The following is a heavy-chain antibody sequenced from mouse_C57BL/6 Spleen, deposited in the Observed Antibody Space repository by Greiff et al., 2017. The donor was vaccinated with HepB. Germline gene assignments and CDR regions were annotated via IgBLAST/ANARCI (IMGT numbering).Heavy chain of an antibody. Sequence: EVKVVESGGGLVKPGGSLKLSCAASGFTFSSYAMSWVRQTPEKRLEWVATISDGGSYTYYPDNVKGRFTISRDNAKNNLYLQMSHLKSEDTAMYYCARGGYPVVYFDVWGTGTTVTVSS. V-gene: IGHV5-4*03. D-gene: IGHD1-1*01. CDR1: GFTFSSYA. J-gene: IGHJ1*03. CDR3: ARGGYPVVYFDV. CDR2: ISDGGSYT.